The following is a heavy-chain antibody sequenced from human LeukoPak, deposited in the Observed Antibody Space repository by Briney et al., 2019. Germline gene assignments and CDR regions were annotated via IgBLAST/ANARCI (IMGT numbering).Heavy chain of an antibody. J-gene: IGHJ6*02. Sequence: PGGSLRLSCAASGFSFSNSDMHWVRQAPGKGLEWVAFIRYDGSNKYYEDSVKGRLPISRENAKTTLFLRMYSLRPEDTAVYYCVKEIRRNYFYGMDVWGQGTSVTVSS. V-gene: IGHV3-30*02. CDR3: VKEIRRNYFYGMDV. CDR1: GFSFSNSD. CDR2: IRYDGSNK.